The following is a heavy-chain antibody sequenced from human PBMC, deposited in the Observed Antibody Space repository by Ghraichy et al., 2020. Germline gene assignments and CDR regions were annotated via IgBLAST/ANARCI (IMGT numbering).Heavy chain of an antibody. CDR2: IWYDGTNK. V-gene: IGHV3-33*01. Sequence: GGSLRLSCAASGFTFSSYGMHWVRQAPGKGLEWVAVIWYDGTNKYYADSVKGRFTISRDNSKNTLYLQMNSLRAEDTAIYYCAREDDSSGYYPFDIWGQGTMVTVSS. D-gene: IGHD3-22*01. J-gene: IGHJ3*02. CDR3: AREDDSSGYYPFDI. CDR1: GFTFSSYG.